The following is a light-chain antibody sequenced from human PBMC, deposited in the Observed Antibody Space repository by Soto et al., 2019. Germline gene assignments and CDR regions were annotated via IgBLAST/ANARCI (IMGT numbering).Light chain of an antibody. J-gene: IGLJ1*01. CDR3: CSYAGSSLYV. V-gene: IGLV2-23*02. CDR2: EVS. CDR1: SSDVGSYNL. Sequence: QSVLTQPASVSGSPGQSITISCTGTSSDVGSYNLVSWYQQHPGKAPKLMIYEVSNRPSGVSNRFSGSKSGNTASLTISGLQAEDEADYYCCSYAGSSLYVFGTGTKVTVL.